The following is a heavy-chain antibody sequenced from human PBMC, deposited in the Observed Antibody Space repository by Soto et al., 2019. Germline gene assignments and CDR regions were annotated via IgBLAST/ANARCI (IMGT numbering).Heavy chain of an antibody. J-gene: IGHJ5*02. Sequence: GGSLRLSCAASGFTFSSYVMHWVRQAPVKGLEWVAVISYDGSNKYYADFVKGRFTISRDNSKNTLYLQMNSLRAEDTAVYYCAKDSEAYCGGDRYYRWFDPFGQGTLVTFSP. V-gene: IGHV3-30*18. CDR3: AKDSEAYCGGDRYYRWFDP. D-gene: IGHD2-21*02. CDR2: ISYDGSNK. CDR1: GFTFSSYV.